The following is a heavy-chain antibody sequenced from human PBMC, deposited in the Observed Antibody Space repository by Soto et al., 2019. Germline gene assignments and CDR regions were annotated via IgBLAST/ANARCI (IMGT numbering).Heavy chain of an antibody. V-gene: IGHV3-7*01. D-gene: IGHD1-26*01. CDR1: GFTFSNYW. Sequence: GGSLRLSCAASGFTFSNYWMSWVRQAPGKGLEWVANIKQDGSEKYYVDSVKGRFTISRDNAKNSLYLQMNSLRAEDTALYHCARDFSGVTWPVLSSSWGQGTLVTVSS. CDR2: IKQDGSEK. J-gene: IGHJ5*02. CDR3: ARDFSGVTWPVLSSS.